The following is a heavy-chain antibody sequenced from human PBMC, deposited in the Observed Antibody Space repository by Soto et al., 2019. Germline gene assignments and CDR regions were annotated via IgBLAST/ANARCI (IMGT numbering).Heavy chain of an antibody. J-gene: IGHJ6*02. CDR2: IYSGGST. CDR1: GFTVSSNY. CDR3: ARERVAGTDYYYGMDV. D-gene: IGHD6-19*01. Sequence: PGGSLILSCAASGFTVSSNYMSWVRQAPGKGLEWVSVIYSGGSTYYADSVKGRFTISRDNSKNTLYLQMNSLRAEDTAVYYCARERVAGTDYYYGMDVWGQGTTVTVSS. V-gene: IGHV3-53*01.